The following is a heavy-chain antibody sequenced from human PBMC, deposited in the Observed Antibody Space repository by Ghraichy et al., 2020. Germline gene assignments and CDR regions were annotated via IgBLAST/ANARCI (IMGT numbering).Heavy chain of an antibody. V-gene: IGHV3-43D*04. Sequence: LSLTCVVSGFTFDDYSMHWVRQAPGKGLEWVSLINWDGGHTYYADSVRGRFTISRDNSKNSLFLQMNSLRVDDTAFYYCAKAGIAVAGTDFDSWGQGTLVTVSS. J-gene: IGHJ4*02. D-gene: IGHD6-19*01. CDR3: AKAGIAVAGTDFDS. CDR2: INWDGGHT. CDR1: GFTFDDYS.